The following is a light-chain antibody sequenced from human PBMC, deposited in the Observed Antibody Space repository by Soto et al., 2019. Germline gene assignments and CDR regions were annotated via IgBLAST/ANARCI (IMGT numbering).Light chain of an antibody. CDR3: AAWDDSLNGVI. J-gene: IGLJ2*01. V-gene: IGLV1-44*01. CDR1: SSNIGTKT. Sequence: QPVLTQAPSASGTPGRRVTISCSGSSSNIGTKTVDWYQQLPGTAPKLLIFNNNQRPSGVPDRFSGFKSGTSASLAISGLQSEDEADYYCAAWDDSLNGVIFGGGTKLTVL. CDR2: NNN.